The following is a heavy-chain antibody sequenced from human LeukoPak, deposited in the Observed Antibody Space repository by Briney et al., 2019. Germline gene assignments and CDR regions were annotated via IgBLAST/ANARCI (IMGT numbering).Heavy chain of an antibody. CDR1: GYIFAAYW. V-gene: IGHV5-51*01. D-gene: IGHD2-2*01. CDR3: ARLQEDIVVVPAAIPYNWFDP. Sequence: PGESLKISCKGSGYIFAAYWIGWVRQMPGKGLEWMGSVYPGDSDTRYSPSFQGQVTISVDRSINTAYLQWNSLKASDTAIYYCARLQEDIVVVPAAIPYNWFDPWGRGSLVTVSS. CDR2: VYPGDSDT. J-gene: IGHJ5*02.